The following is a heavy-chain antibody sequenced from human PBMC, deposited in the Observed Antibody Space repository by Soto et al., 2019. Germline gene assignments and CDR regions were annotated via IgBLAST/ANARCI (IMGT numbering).Heavy chain of an antibody. CDR1: GYSFTSYW. D-gene: IGHD5-18*01. CDR3: ARRADGRQQLWFPSYYYYGMDV. CDR2: IYPGDSDT. J-gene: IGHJ6*02. V-gene: IGHV5-51*03. Sequence: GESLKISCKGSGYSFTSYWIGWVRQMPGKGLEWMGIIYPGDSDTRYSPSFQGQVTISADKSISTAYLQWSSLKASDTAMYYCARRADGRQQLWFPSYYYYGMDVWGQGTTDTVSS.